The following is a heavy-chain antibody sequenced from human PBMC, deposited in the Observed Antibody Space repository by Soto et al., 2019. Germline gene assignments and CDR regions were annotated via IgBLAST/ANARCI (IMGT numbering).Heavy chain of an antibody. CDR1: GFTFSSYW. CDR3: PDGGSYSDV. V-gene: IGHV3-7*01. J-gene: IGHJ6*04. D-gene: IGHD2-15*01. CDR2: IKEDGSEK. Sequence: EVQLVESGGGLVQPGGSLRLSCAASGFTFSSYWMTWVRQAPGKGLEWVANIKEDGSEKYYVDSVKGRFTISRDNAKNSVYLQMNSLRVEDTAVYYGPDGGSYSDVWGKGTTVTVSS.